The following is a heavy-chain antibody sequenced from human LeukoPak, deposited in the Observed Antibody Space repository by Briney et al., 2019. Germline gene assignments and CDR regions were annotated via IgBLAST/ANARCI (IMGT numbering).Heavy chain of an antibody. CDR3: ARDRIPRSPLYYFDY. CDR2: IYYSGST. J-gene: IGHJ4*02. Sequence: PSETLSLTCTVSGGSISSSSYYWGWIRQPPGKGLEWIGSIYYSGSTYYNPSLKSRVTISVDTSKNQFSLKLSSVTAADTAVYYCARDRIPRSPLYYFDYWGQGTLVTVSS. CDR1: GGSISSSSYY. V-gene: IGHV4-39*07. D-gene: IGHD2-2*02.